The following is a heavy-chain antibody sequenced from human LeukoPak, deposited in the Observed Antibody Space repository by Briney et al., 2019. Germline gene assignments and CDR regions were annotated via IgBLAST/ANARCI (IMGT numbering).Heavy chain of an antibody. V-gene: IGHV4-39*01. CDR3: ARLRPDTTYYYDSSGYLFDY. D-gene: IGHD3-22*01. CDR2: IYYSGST. Sequence: PSETLSLTCTVSGGSISSSSYYWGWIRQPPGKGLEWIGTIYYSGSTNYNPSLKSRVTISVDTSKNQFSLKLSSVTAADTAVYYCARLRPDTTYYYDSSGYLFDYWGQGTLVTVSS. J-gene: IGHJ4*02. CDR1: GGSISSSSYY.